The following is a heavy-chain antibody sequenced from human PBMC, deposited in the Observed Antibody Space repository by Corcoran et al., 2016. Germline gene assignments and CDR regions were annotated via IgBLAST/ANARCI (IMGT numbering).Heavy chain of an antibody. CDR1: GFTFDDYG. Sequence: EVQLVESGGGVVRPGGSLRLSCAASGFTFDDYGMSWVRQAPGKGLEWGSGFNWNGGGTGYADSVRGRFTISRDNAKNSLYLQMNSLRSEDTALDHCARGNQRGYSGPRFDYWGQGTLVTVSS. D-gene: IGHD5-12*01. CDR2: FNWNGGGT. J-gene: IGHJ4*02. V-gene: IGHV3-20*01. CDR3: ARGNQRGYSGPRFDY.